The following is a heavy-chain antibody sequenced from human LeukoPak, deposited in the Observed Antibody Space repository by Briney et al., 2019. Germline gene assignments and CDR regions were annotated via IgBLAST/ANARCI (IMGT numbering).Heavy chain of an antibody. CDR3: VSSTTGTALYAFDI. V-gene: IGHV3-30*04. J-gene: IGHJ3*02. D-gene: IGHD1-1*01. Sequence: GGSLRLSCAASGFTFSSYAMHWVRQAPGKGLEWVAVISYDGSNKYYADSVKGRFTISRDNARNSLYLQMNSLRAEDTAVYYCVSSTTGTALYAFDIWGQGTMVTVSS. CDR1: GFTFSSYA. CDR2: ISYDGSNK.